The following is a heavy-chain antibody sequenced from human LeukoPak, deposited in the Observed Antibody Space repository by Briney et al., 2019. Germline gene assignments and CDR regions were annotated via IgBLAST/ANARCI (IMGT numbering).Heavy chain of an antibody. CDR2: IYSGGST. CDR1: GFTVSSNY. V-gene: IGHV3-53*04. Sequence: PGGSLRLSCAAFGFTVSSNYMSWVRQAPGKGLEWVSVIYSGGSTYYADSVKGRFTISRHNSKNTLYLQMNSLRAEDTAVYYCARPSSGGAAGAFDIWGQGTMVTVSS. D-gene: IGHD3-22*01. CDR3: ARPSSGGAAGAFDI. J-gene: IGHJ3*02.